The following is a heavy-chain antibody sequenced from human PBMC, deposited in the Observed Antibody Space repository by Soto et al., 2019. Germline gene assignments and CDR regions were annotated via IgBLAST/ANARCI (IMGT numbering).Heavy chain of an antibody. CDR3: ALYYYGSGSYGAYYYGMDV. D-gene: IGHD3-10*01. CDR2: INHSGST. Sequence: ETLSLTCAVCGGSLCGYYWSWIRQHPGKGLEWIGEINHSGSTNYNPSLKSRVTISVDTSKNQFSLKLSSVTAADTAVYYCALYYYGSGSYGAYYYGMDVWGQGTTVTVS. CDR1: GGSLCGYY. V-gene: IGHV4-34*01. J-gene: IGHJ6*02.